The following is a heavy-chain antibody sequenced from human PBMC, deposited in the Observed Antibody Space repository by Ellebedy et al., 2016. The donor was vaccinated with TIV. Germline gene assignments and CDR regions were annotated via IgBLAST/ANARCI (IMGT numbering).Heavy chain of an antibody. D-gene: IGHD3-3*01. CDR3: ARDGSEWSRDY. J-gene: IGHJ4*02. CDR1: GFTFNIAG. Sequence: GGSLRLXXAASGFTFNIAGMTWVRQAPGKGLEWVGTIVFSGTAAYYSDSVKGRFIISRDNAKNSLILQMNSLRVEDTAVYYCARDGSEWSRDYWGQGTLVTVSS. V-gene: IGHV3-21*01. CDR2: IVFSGTAA.